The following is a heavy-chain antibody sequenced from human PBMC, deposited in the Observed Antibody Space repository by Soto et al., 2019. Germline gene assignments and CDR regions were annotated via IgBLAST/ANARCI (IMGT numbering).Heavy chain of an antibody. J-gene: IGHJ4*02. CDR3: ARLTKDDFWSGYYRSYYFDD. V-gene: IGHV1-46*01. Sequence: ASVKVSCKASGYTFTSYYMHWVRQAPGQGLEWMGIINPSGGSTSYAQKFQGRVTMTRDTSTSTVYMELSSLRSEDTAVYYCARLTKDDFWSGYYRSYYFDDWGQGTLVTVSS. D-gene: IGHD3-3*01. CDR2: INPSGGST. CDR1: GYTFTSYY.